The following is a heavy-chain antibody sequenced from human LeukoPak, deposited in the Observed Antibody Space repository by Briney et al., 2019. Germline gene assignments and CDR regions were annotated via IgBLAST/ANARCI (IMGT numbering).Heavy chain of an antibody. CDR2: ISWNSGSI. CDR1: GFTFDDYA. D-gene: IGHD1-1*01. J-gene: IGHJ4*02. Sequence: PGRSLRLSCTASGFTFDDYAMHWVRQAPGKGLEWVSSISWNSGSIGYADSLKGRFTISRDNAENSLYLQMNSLRSEDTALYYCAKMGAPGGKGPFDSWGQGTLVTVSS. CDR3: AKMGAPGGKGPFDS. V-gene: IGHV3-9*01.